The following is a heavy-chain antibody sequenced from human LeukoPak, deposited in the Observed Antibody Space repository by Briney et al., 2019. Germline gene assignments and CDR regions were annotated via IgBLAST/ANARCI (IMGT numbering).Heavy chain of an antibody. Sequence: ASVKVSCKASGYTFNGYYLHWVRQAPGQGLEWMGRINPNSGDTNYAQKFQGRVTMTGDTSITTAYMELNSLRSDDTAVYYCAKAKPQGSDRDFDYWGQGTLVTVSS. J-gene: IGHJ4*02. V-gene: IGHV1-2*06. CDR3: AKAKPQGSDRDFDY. CDR2: INPNSGDT. D-gene: IGHD1-14*01. CDR1: GYTFNGYY.